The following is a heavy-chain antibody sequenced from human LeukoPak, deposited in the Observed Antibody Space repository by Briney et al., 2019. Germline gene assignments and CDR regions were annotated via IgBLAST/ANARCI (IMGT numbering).Heavy chain of an antibody. J-gene: IGHJ4*02. CDR3: ATLVVPAANDY. CDR2: IIPIFGTA. Sequence: SVKFSCKASGGTFSSYAISWVRQAPGQGLEWMGGIIPIFGTANYAQKFQGRVTITADESTSTAYMELSSLRSEDTAVYYCATLVVPAANDYWGQGTLVTVSS. D-gene: IGHD2-2*01. V-gene: IGHV1-69*01. CDR1: GGTFSSYA.